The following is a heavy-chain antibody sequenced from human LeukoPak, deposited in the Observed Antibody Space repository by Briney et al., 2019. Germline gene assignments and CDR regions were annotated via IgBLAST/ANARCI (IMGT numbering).Heavy chain of an antibody. CDR1: GFTFRSYW. CDR2: IDSDGSTT. D-gene: IGHD2/OR15-2a*01. Sequence: GGSLRLSCAASGFTFRSYWMHWVRQAPGKGLVGVSRIDSDGSTTVYADSVRGRFTISRDNAKNTLYLQMNSLRAEDTAVYYCATEYRYYYGMAVWGQETTVAVYS. J-gene: IGHJ6*02. V-gene: IGHV3-74*01. CDR3: ATEYRYYYGMAV.